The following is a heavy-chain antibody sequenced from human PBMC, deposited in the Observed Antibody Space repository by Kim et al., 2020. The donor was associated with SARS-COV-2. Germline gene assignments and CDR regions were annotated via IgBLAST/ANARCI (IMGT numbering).Heavy chain of an antibody. Sequence: GGSLRLSCAASGFTFDDYGMSWVRQAPGKGLEWVSGINWNGGSTGYADSVKGRFTISRDNAKNSLYLQMNSLRAEDTALYHCARAQQQLGRDPYYYGMDVWGQGTTVTVSS. CDR3: ARAQQQLGRDPYYYGMDV. D-gene: IGHD6-13*01. CDR1: GFTFDDYG. CDR2: INWNGGST. V-gene: IGHV3-20*01. J-gene: IGHJ6*02.